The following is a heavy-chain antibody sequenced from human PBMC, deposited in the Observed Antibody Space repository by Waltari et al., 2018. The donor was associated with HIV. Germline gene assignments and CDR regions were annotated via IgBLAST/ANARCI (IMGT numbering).Heavy chain of an antibody. V-gene: IGHV3-11*01. CDR3: ARLKYSSGFFDY. CDR1: GFTFSDYY. CDR2: IRSDTDTI. J-gene: IGHJ4*02. D-gene: IGHD6-19*01. Sequence: QVQLVESGRGLVNPGGSLRLSCATSGFTFSDYYMTWIRQAPGKGLEWVSYIRSDTDTIYYADSVKGRFTISRDNAKNSLYLQMNRLSVEDTAVYYCARLKYSSGFFDYWGQGALVTVSS.